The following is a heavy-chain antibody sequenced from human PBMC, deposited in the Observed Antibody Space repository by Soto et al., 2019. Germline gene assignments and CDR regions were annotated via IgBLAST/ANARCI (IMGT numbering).Heavy chain of an antibody. CDR1: GFTFSSYA. Sequence: GGSLRLSCAASGFTFSSYAMSWVRQAPGKGLEWVSAISGSGGSTYYADSVKGRFTISRDNSKNTLYLQMNSLRAEDTAVYYCAKAVGAGVDILTGHDAFDIWGQGTMVTVSS. CDR3: AKAVGAGVDILTGHDAFDI. J-gene: IGHJ3*02. D-gene: IGHD3-9*01. V-gene: IGHV3-23*01. CDR2: ISGSGGST.